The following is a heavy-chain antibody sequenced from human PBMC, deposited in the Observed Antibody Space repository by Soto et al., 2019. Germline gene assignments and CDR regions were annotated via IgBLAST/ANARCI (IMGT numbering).Heavy chain of an antibody. J-gene: IGHJ4*02. V-gene: IGHV3-30*18. CDR2: ISYDGSNK. D-gene: IGHD3-10*01. CDR3: AKDYYGSGSYPFEGFFDY. Sequence: RGSLRLSCAASGFTFSSYGMHWVRQAPGKGLEWVAVISYDGSNKYYADSVKGRFTISRDNSKNTLYLQMNSLRAEDTAVYYCAKDYYGSGSYPFEGFFDYWGQGT. CDR1: GFTFSSYG.